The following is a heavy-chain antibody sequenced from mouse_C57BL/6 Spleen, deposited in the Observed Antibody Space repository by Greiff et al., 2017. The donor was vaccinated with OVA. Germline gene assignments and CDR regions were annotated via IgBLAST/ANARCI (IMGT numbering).Heavy chain of an antibody. CDR2: IYPGNSDN. V-gene: IGHV1-5*01. D-gene: IGHD1-1*01. CDR3: TRYYGSLDY. Sequence: VQLQQSGTVLARPGASVKMSCKTSGYTFTSYWMHWVKQRPGQGLEWIGAIYPGNSDNSYNQKFKGKAKLTAFTSASTAYMELSSLTNEDSAVYYCTRYYGSLDYWGQGTTLTVSS. J-gene: IGHJ2*01. CDR1: GYTFTSYW.